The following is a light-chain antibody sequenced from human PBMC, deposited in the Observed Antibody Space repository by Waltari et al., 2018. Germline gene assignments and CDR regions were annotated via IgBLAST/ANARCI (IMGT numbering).Light chain of an antibody. J-gene: IGLJ2*01. Sequence: QSVLTQPPSVSGAPGQRVTFSCTGSSSNIGAGYVVHWYQQLPGTAPKLLLYGNSNRPSGVPDRFSGSKSGTSASLAITGLQAEDEADYYCQSYDSSSVVFGGGTKLTVL. CDR2: GNS. CDR1: SSNIGAGYV. V-gene: IGLV1-40*01. CDR3: QSYDSSSVV.